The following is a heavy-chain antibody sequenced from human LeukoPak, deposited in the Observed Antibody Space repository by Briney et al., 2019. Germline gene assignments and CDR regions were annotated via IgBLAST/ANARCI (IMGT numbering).Heavy chain of an antibody. V-gene: IGHV3-23*01. Sequence: GGSLRLSCAASGFTFSSYAMSWVRQAPGKGLEWVSAISGSGGSTYYADSVKGRFTISRDNSKNTLYLQMNSLRAEDTAVYYCAKDHSSGWYGPYYFDYWGQGTLVTVSS. CDR2: ISGSGGST. J-gene: IGHJ4*02. D-gene: IGHD6-19*01. CDR1: GFTFSSYA. CDR3: AKDHSSGWYGPYYFDY.